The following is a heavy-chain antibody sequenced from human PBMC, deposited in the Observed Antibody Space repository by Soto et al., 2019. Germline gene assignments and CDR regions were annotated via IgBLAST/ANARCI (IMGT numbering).Heavy chain of an antibody. CDR3: ARDRDIVATCMDV. CDR2: INPNSGGT. Sequence: ASLKVSCKASGYTFTGYYMHWVRQAPGQGLEWMGWINPNSGGTNYAQKFQGRVTMTRDTSISTAYMELSRLRSDDTAVYYCARDRDIVATCMDVWGQGTTVTVSS. CDR1: GYTFTGYY. V-gene: IGHV1-2*02. D-gene: IGHD5-12*01. J-gene: IGHJ6*02.